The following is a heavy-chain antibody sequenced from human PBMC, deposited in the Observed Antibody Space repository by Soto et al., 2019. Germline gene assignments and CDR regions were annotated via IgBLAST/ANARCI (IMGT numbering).Heavy chain of an antibody. CDR2: IYTGGTT. V-gene: IGHV3-23*03. CDR1: GFTLSTYD. CDR3: AKGSSGLRFLEWLSPHDY. D-gene: IGHD3-3*01. J-gene: IGHJ4*02. Sequence: GSLRLSCAASGFTLSTYDMSWVRQAPGKGLEWVSVIYTGGTTYYADSVKGRFTISRDNSNNTLYLQMNSLRAEDTAVYFCAKGSSGLRFLEWLSPHDYWGQGTLVTVSS.